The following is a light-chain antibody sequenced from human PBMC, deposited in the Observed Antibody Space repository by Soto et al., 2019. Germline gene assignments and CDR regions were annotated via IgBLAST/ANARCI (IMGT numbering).Light chain of an antibody. CDR1: SSDVGGFNY. CDR2: DVS. CDR3: CSYAGGYTHYV. V-gene: IGLV2-11*01. J-gene: IGLJ1*01. Sequence: QSVLAQPPSVSGSPGQSVTISCTGTSSDVGGFNYVSWYQHHPGKAPKLMIYDVSKRPSGVPDRFSGSKSGNTASLTISGLQAEDEADYYCCSYAGGYTHYVXATGTKSPS.